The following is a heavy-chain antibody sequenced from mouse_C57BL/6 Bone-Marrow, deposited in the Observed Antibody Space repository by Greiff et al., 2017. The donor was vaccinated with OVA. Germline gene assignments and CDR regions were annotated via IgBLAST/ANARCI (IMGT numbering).Heavy chain of an antibody. V-gene: IGHV1-80*01. J-gene: IGHJ2*01. Sequence: QVQLKESGAELVKPGASVKISCKASGYAFSSYWMNWVKQRPGKGLEWIGQIYPGDGDTNYNGKFTGKATLTADKSSSTAYMQLSSLTSEDSAVYFCARSRDGYYEGVYFDYWGQGTTLTVSS. CDR2: IYPGDGDT. CDR1: GYAFSSYW. D-gene: IGHD2-3*01. CDR3: ARSRDGYYEGVYFDY.